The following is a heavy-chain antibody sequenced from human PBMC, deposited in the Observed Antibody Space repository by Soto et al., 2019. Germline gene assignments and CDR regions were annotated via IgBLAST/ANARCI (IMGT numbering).Heavy chain of an antibody. CDR1: GGSISSGGYS. D-gene: IGHD5-12*01. CDR3: AGGPGVARNY. V-gene: IGHV4-30-2*01. Sequence: QLQLQESGSGLVKPSQTLSLTCAVSGGSISSGGYSWSWIRQPPGKGLEWIGYIYHSGSTYYNPSLKSRVXIXXDRSKNQCSLKRSSVTAADTAVYYCAGGPGVARNYWGQGTLVTVSS. J-gene: IGHJ4*02. CDR2: IYHSGST.